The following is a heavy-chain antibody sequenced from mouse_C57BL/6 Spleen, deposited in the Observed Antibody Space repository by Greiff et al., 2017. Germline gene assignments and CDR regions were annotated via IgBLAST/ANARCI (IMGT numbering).Heavy chain of an antibody. CDR2: ISDGGSYT. J-gene: IGHJ2*01. CDR1: GFTFSSYA. CDR3: ARDGYDGGSYVAYFDF. D-gene: IGHD1-1*01. Sequence: EVQRVESGGGLVKPGGSLKLSCAASGFTFSSYAMSWVRQTPEKRLEWVATISDGGSYTYYPDNVKGRFTISRDNAKNNLYLQMSHLKSEDTAMYYCARDGYDGGSYVAYFDFWGEGTTLTVSS. V-gene: IGHV5-4*01.